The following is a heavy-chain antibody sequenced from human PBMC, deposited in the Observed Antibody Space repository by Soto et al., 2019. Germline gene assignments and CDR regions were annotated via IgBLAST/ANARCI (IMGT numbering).Heavy chain of an antibody. J-gene: IGHJ6*02. D-gene: IGHD5-12*01. CDR3: ATGRKRWLQFRNYYYYGMDV. CDR1: GYSFTSYC. Sequence: PGDSLKISCKGSGYSFTSYCIGWVRQMPGKGLEWRGLIYPGDPDTRYSPSFQGQVTISADKSISTAYLQWSSLKASDTAMYYCATGRKRWLQFRNYYYYGMDVWGQGTTVTVSS. V-gene: IGHV5-51*01. CDR2: IYPGDPDT.